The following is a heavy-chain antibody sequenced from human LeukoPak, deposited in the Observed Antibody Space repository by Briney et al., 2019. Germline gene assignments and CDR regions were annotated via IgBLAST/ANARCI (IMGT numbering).Heavy chain of an antibody. Sequence: GGSLRLSCAASGFTVSSNYMSWVRQAPGKGLEWVSVIYSGGSTYYADSVKGRFTISRDNSKNTLYLQLNSLRAEDTAVYYCARLYKEQWQDVWGQGTTVTVSS. CDR2: IYSGGST. CDR3: ARLYKEQWQDV. V-gene: IGHV3-66*04. J-gene: IGHJ6*02. D-gene: IGHD6-19*01. CDR1: GFTVSSNY.